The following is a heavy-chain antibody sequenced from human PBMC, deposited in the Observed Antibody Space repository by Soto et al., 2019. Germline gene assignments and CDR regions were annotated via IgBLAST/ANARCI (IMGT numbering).Heavy chain of an antibody. D-gene: IGHD5-12*01. CDR2: IYWDDDK. CDR1: GFSLTSGVG. Sequence: QITLKESGPPLVRPPQTLTVTCTFSGFSLTSGVGVGWIRQPPGKALEWLALIYWDDDKRYSPSLKNRLTITKDTSKNQVVLTMTNVGPVDTATYFCAHIDPEIVTVGGHGGFDYWGQGTLVTVSS. CDR3: AHIDPEIVTVGGHGGFDY. J-gene: IGHJ4*02. V-gene: IGHV2-5*02.